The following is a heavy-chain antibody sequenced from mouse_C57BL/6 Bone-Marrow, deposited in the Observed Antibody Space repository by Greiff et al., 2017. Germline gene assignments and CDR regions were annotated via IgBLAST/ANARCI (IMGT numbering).Heavy chain of an antibody. CDR3: ARDYYYGYYYAMDY. CDR1: GYTFTSYG. CDR2: INPRSGNT. V-gene: IGHV1-81*01. D-gene: IGHD1-1*01. J-gene: IGHJ4*01. Sequence: VMLVESGAELARPGASVKLSCKASGYTFTSYGISWVKQRTGQGLEWIGEINPRSGNTYYNEKFKGKATLTAYKSSSQEYMELRSLTSEDSAVDFCARDYYYGYYYAMDYWGQGTSVTVSS.